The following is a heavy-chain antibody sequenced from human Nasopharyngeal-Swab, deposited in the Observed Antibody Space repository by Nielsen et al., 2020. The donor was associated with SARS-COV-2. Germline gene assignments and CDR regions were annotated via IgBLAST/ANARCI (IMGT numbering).Heavy chain of an antibody. CDR1: GFTFSSYD. CDR2: IGTAGDT. V-gene: IGHV3-13*01. J-gene: IGHJ2*01. CDR3: ARVGLSDWYFDL. D-gene: IGHD3-3*02. Sequence: GGSLRLSCAASGFTFSSYDMHWVRQATGKGLEWVSAIGTAGDTYYPGSVKGRFTISRENAKNSLYLQMNSLRAGDTAVYYCARVGLSDWYFDLWGRGTLVTVSS.